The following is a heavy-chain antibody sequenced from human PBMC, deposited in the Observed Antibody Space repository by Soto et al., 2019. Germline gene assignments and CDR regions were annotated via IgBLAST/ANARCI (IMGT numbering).Heavy chain of an antibody. D-gene: IGHD5-18*01. Sequence: ASVKVSCKASGYTFTSYGISWVRQAPGQGLEWMGWISAYNGNTNYAQKLQGRATMTTDTSTSTAYMELRSLRSDDTAVYYCARDPNPTGYSYGRYYYYGMDVWGQGTTVTVSS. J-gene: IGHJ6*02. CDR3: ARDPNPTGYSYGRYYYYGMDV. V-gene: IGHV1-18*04. CDR1: GYTFTSYG. CDR2: ISAYNGNT.